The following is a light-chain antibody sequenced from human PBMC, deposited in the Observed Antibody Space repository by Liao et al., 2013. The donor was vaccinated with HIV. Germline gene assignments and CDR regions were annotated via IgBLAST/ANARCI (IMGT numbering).Light chain of an antibody. Sequence: SYELTQPPSVSVSPGQTASITCSGDKLGDKYACWYHQKPGQSPVLVIYQDSKRPSGIPERFSGSNSGNTATLTISGTQAMDEADYYCQAWDTSTHVFGTGTKVTVL. CDR2: QDS. CDR3: QAWDTSTHV. CDR1: KLGDKY. V-gene: IGLV3-1*01. J-gene: IGLJ1*01.